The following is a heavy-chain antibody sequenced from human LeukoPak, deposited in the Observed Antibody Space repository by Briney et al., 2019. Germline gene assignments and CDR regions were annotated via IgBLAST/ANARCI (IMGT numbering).Heavy chain of an antibody. V-gene: IGHV3-23*01. CDR2: ISGSGGST. Sequence: QAGGSLRLSCAASGFTFSSYAMSWVRQAPGKGLEWVSAISGSGGSTYYADSVKGRFTISRDNSKSTLYLQMNSLRAEDTAVYYCAKDRSTGDSVTLFDYWGQGTLVTVSS. CDR3: AKDRSTGDSVTLFDY. J-gene: IGHJ4*02. D-gene: IGHD7-27*01. CDR1: GFTFSSYA.